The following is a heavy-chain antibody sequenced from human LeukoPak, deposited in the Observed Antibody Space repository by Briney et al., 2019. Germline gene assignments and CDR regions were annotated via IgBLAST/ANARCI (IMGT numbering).Heavy chain of an antibody. CDR1: GGSISSYY. Sequence: SETLSLTCTVSGGSISSYYWSWIRQPPGKGLEWIGYIYYSGSTNYNPSLKSRVTISVDTSKNQFSLKLCSVTAADTAVYYCARGNLYSYGLGLGYWGQGTLVTVSS. D-gene: IGHD5-18*01. J-gene: IGHJ4*02. V-gene: IGHV4-59*01. CDR2: IYYSGST. CDR3: ARGNLYSYGLGLGY.